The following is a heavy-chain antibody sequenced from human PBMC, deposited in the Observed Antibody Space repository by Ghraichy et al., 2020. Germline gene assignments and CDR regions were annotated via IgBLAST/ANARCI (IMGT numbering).Heavy chain of an antibody. CDR2: ISGSGGST. CDR3: AKDLVGSPDVLLWFGELFGAFDI. J-gene: IGHJ3*02. D-gene: IGHD3-10*01. CDR1: GFTFSSYA. V-gene: IGHV3-23*01. Sequence: GGSLRLSCAASGFTFSSYAMSWVRQAPGKGLEWVSAISGSGGSTYYADSVKGRFTISRDNSKNTLYLQMNSLRAEDTAVYYCAKDLVGSPDVLLWFGELFGAFDIWGQGTMVTVSS.